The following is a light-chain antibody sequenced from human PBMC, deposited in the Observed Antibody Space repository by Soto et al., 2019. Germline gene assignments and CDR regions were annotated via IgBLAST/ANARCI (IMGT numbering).Light chain of an antibody. V-gene: IGLV2-14*01. CDR2: DVS. CDR3: SSYTSSSTQV. J-gene: IGLJ1*01. Sequence: QSALTQPASVYGSPGQSITISCTGTSSDVGGYNYVSWYQQHPGKAPKLMIYDVSNRPSGVSNRFSGSKSGSTASLTISGLQAEDEADYYCSSYTSSSTQVFGTGTKVTVL. CDR1: SSDVGGYNY.